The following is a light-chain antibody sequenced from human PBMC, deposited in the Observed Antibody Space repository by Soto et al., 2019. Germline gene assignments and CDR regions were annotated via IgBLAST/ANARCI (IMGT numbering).Light chain of an antibody. CDR2: DVS. CDR1: SSDVGGYNY. J-gene: IGLJ1*01. CDR3: SSYTSSSTLGYV. V-gene: IGLV2-14*01. Sequence: QSALAQPASVSGSPGQSITISCTGTSSDVGGYNYVSWYQQHPGNAPKLMIYDVSNRPSGVSNRFSGSKSGNTASLTISGLQAEDEADYYCSSYTSSSTLGYVFGTGTKVTV.